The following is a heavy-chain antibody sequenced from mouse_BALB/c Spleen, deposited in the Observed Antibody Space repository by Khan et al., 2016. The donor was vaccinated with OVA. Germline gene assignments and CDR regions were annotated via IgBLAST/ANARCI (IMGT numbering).Heavy chain of an antibody. V-gene: IGHV14-3*02. CDR1: GFNIKDTY. Sequence: VQLQQSGAELMKPGASVKLSCTVSGFNIKDTYMHWVKQRPEQGLEWIGRIDPANDNSIYDPKFQGKATMTADTSSNTAYLQLTSLTSEDTAVYYCAYSLLLCAMDYWGQGTSVTVSS. CDR2: IDPANDNS. CDR3: AYSLLLCAMDY. J-gene: IGHJ4*01. D-gene: IGHD1-2*01.